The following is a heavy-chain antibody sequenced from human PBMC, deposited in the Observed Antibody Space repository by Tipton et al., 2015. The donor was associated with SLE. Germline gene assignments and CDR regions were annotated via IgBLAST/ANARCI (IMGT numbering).Heavy chain of an antibody. CDR3: ARSQLGGYFYSLDV. CDR2: IYSSATT. D-gene: IGHD1-1*01. CDR1: GDSIRHMY. J-gene: IGHJ6*02. V-gene: IGHV4-59*07. Sequence: TLSLTCTVSGDSIRHMYWSWIRQPPGKGLEWIGHIYSSATTNYQYNPSLKSRVTISASTSKKEFSLKLNSMTAADSALYYCARSQLGGYFYSLDVWGQGTTVSVSS.